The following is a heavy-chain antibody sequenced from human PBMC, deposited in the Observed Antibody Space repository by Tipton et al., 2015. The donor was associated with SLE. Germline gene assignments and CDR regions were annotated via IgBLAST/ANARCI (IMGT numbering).Heavy chain of an antibody. V-gene: IGHV4-34*01. D-gene: IGHD3-3*01. Sequence: LRLSCAASGFTFSSYWMSWIRQPPGKGLEWIGEINHSGSTNYNPSLKSRVTISVDTSKNQFSLKLSSVTAADTAVYYCARCITIFGVVIKTDYYGMDVWGQGTTVTVSS. J-gene: IGHJ6*02. CDR1: GFTFSSYW. CDR2: INHSGST. CDR3: ARCITIFGVVIKTDYYGMDV.